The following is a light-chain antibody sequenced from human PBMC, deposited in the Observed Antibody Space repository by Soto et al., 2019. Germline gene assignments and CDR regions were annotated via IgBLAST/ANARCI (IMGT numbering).Light chain of an antibody. Sequence: EIVLTQSPGTLSLSPGERATLSCRASQSVSNNYLAWYQQTPGQAPRLLIYGASSRATGVPDRFSGSGSGTDFTLTISRLEPEDFAMYYCQQYSDSPPTFGQGTKVEIK. CDR1: QSVSNNY. J-gene: IGKJ1*01. CDR3: QQYSDSPPT. CDR2: GAS. V-gene: IGKV3-20*01.